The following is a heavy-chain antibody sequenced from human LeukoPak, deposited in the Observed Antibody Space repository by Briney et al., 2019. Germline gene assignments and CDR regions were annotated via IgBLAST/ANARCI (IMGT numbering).Heavy chain of an antibody. CDR1: GFTFSNYG. J-gene: IGHJ4*02. V-gene: IGHV3-33*01. CDR2: IWYDGSYK. D-gene: IGHD6-13*01. CDR3: ARVVQYTASTGTGLDY. Sequence: GGSLRLSCAASGFTFSNYGMHWVRQAPGKGLDWVAVIWYDGSYKYYADSVKGRFTISRDNSKNTLYLQMNSLRAEDTAVYYCARVVQYTASTGTGLDYWGQGTLVTVSS.